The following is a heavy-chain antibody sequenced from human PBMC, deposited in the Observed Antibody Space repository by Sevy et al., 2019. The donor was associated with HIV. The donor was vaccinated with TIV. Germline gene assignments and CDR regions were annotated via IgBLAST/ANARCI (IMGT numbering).Heavy chain of an antibody. D-gene: IGHD6-25*01. CDR3: SRAHSPGYSSASPHGY. Sequence: GGSLRLSCAASGFTFSDYYMSWIRQAPGKGLEWVSYISSSGSTIYYADSVKGRFTISRDNAKNSLYLQMNSLRAEDTAVYYCSRAHSPGYSSASPHGYWGQGTLVTVSS. CDR1: GFTFSDYY. J-gene: IGHJ4*02. CDR2: ISSSGSTI. V-gene: IGHV3-11*01.